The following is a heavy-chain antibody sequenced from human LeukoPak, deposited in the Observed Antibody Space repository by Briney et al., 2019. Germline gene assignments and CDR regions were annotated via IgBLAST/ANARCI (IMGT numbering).Heavy chain of an antibody. CDR2: VYYNGNT. D-gene: IGHD5-18*01. CDR1: GGSISGYY. V-gene: IGHV4-59*01. Sequence: SETLSLTCTVSGGSISGYYWSWIRQPPGKGLEWIGYVYYNGNTYYNPSLKSRVTISLGTSKIEFSLKVTSVTAADTAVYYCARGGYTYGFDSWGQGTLVTVSS. J-gene: IGHJ4*02. CDR3: ARGGYTYGFDS.